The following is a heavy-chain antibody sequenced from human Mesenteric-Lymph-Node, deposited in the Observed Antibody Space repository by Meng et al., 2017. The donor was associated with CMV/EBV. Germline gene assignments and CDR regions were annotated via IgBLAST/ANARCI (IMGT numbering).Heavy chain of an antibody. D-gene: IGHD5-18*01. Sequence: GESLKISCAASGFTFSSYGMNWVRPASGKGLEWVSSLSASGGTTYYADSVKGRFTISRDNAKNTLYLQMNSLRAEDTAVYYCAWLLGGAFDIWGQGTMVTVSS. J-gene: IGHJ3*02. CDR2: LSASGGTT. CDR1: GFTFSSYG. CDR3: AWLLGGAFDI. V-gene: IGHV3-23*01.